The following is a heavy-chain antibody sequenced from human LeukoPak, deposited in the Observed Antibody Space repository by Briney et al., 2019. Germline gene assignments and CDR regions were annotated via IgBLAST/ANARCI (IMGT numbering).Heavy chain of an antibody. CDR3: ARGMWEQQLGNWFDP. CDR1: GGPISNGGYS. Sequence: SQTLSLTCAVSGGPISNGGYSWSWIRQPPGKGLEWIGYIYHSGSPYYNPSLKSRVTISVDRSTNQFSLKLSSVAAEDTAVYYCARGMWEQQLGNWFDPCGQGTLVTVSS. D-gene: IGHD6-13*01. CDR2: IYHSGSP. V-gene: IGHV4-30-2*01. J-gene: IGHJ5*02.